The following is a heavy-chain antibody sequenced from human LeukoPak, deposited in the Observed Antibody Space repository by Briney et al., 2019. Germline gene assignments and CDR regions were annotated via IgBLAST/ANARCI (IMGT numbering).Heavy chain of an antibody. J-gene: IGHJ4*02. CDR1: GDSIINYY. Sequence: IPSETLSLTCTVSGDSIINYYWSWIRQSPGKGLEWIGYIYYSGSTKYNPSLKSRVTISVDTSKNQFSLKLSSVTAADTAVYYCARHRGSGSPCFDYWGQGTLVTVSS. D-gene: IGHD3-10*01. CDR2: IYYSGST. V-gene: IGHV4-59*08. CDR3: ARHRGSGSPCFDY.